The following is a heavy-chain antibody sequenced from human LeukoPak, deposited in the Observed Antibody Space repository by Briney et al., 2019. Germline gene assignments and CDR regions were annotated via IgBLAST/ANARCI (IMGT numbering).Heavy chain of an antibody. CDR1: GYTFTSYD. J-gene: IGHJ4*02. D-gene: IGHD3-22*01. CDR2: MNPNSGNT. V-gene: IGHV1-8*01. CDR3: ARGSYYDSSGYYLGLSY. Sequence: GASVKVSCKASGYTFTSYDINWVRQATGQGLEWMGWMNPNSGNTGYAQKFQGRVTMTRNTSISTAYMELSSLRSEDTAVYYCARGSYYDSSGYYLGLSYWGQGTLVTVSS.